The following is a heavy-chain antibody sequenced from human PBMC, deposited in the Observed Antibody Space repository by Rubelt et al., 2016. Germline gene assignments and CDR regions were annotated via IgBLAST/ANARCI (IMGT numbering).Heavy chain of an antibody. Sequence: VQLVESGGGVVQPGRSLRLSCAASGFTFSSYAMHWVRQAPGKGLEYVSGISSNGGSTYYADSVKGRFTISRDNSKHTLYLQRSRLRAEVTAVYYCANFGELLWGQGTLVTVSS. CDR1: GFTFSSYA. J-gene: IGHJ4*02. CDR2: ISSNGGST. V-gene: IGHV3-64D*09. CDR3: ANFGELL. D-gene: IGHD3-10*01.